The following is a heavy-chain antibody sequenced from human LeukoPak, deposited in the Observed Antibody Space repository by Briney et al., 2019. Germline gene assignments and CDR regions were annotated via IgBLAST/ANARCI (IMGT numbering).Heavy chain of an antibody. CDR1: GGTFSSYA. Sequence: ASVKVSCKASGGTFSSYAISWVRQAPGQGLEWMGWINPNSGGTNYAQKFQGRVTMTRDTSISTAYMELSRLRSDDTAVYYCARESYGDYALEYWGQGTLVTVSS. V-gene: IGHV1-2*02. CDR3: ARESYGDYALEY. CDR2: INPNSGGT. D-gene: IGHD4-17*01. J-gene: IGHJ4*02.